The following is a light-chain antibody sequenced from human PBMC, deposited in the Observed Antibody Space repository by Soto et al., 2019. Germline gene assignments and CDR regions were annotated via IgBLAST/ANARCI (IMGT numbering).Light chain of an antibody. J-gene: IGKJ2*01. CDR3: QQCNNWPYT. V-gene: IGKV3-15*01. CDR2: SAS. CDR1: QSVSGK. Sequence: EIVMTQSPATLSVSPGERATLSCRASQSVSGKLAWYQQKPGQAPRLLIYSASSRVTGIPARFSGSASGTEFTLTISSLQSEDFAVYYCQQCNNWPYTFGQGTKLEIK.